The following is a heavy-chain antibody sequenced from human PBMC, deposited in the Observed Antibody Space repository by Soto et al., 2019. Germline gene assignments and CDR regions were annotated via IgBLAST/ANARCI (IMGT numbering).Heavy chain of an antibody. V-gene: IGHV1-2*04. J-gene: IGHJ6*02. Sequence: ASVKVSCKASGYTFTGYYMHWVRQAPGQGLEWMGWINPNSGGTNYAQKFQGWVTMTRETSISTAYMELSRMRSDDTAVYSCAREGAIPLYGMDVWGQGTTVTVSS. CDR3: AREGAIPLYGMDV. CDR2: INPNSGGT. CDR1: GYTFTGYY. D-gene: IGHD2-2*02.